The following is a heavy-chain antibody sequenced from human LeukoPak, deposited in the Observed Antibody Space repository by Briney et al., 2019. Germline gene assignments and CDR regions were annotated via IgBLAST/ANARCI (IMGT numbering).Heavy chain of an antibody. CDR3: ARDATLSGLRCFDHTRFDP. D-gene: IGHD3-9*01. Sequence: GGSLRLSCAASGFTFSSYWMHWVRQAPGKGLVWVSRINSDGSSTSYADSVKGRFTISRDNAKNTLYLQMNSLRAEDTAVYYCARDATLSGLRCFDHTRFDPWGQGTLVTVSS. V-gene: IGHV3-74*01. J-gene: IGHJ5*02. CDR1: GFTFSSYW. CDR2: INSDGSST.